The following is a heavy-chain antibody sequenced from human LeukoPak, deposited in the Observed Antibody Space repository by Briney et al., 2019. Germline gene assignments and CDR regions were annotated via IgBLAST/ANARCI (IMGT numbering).Heavy chain of an antibody. CDR2: IYYSGST. CDR1: GGSISSSSYY. Sequence: SETLSLTCTVSGGSISSSSYYWGWIRQPPGKGLEWIGSIYYSGSTYYNPSLKSRVTISVDTSKNQFSLKLSSVTAADTAVYYCARGMAVGYDYNWFDSWGPGTLVTVSS. CDR3: ARGMAVGYDYNWFDS. D-gene: IGHD5-12*01. J-gene: IGHJ5*01. V-gene: IGHV4-39*07.